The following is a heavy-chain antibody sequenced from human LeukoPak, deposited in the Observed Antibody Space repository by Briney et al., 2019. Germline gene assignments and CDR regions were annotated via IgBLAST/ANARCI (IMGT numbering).Heavy chain of an antibody. Sequence: ASVKVSCRTSGYDFSTYGITWVRQAPGQGLEWMGWISAYNGNTNYAQKLQGRVTMTTDTSTSTAYMELRSLRSDDTAVYYCARDGALWFGELLWDYWGQGTLVTVSS. CDR3: ARDGALWFGELLWDY. J-gene: IGHJ4*02. D-gene: IGHD3-10*01. V-gene: IGHV1-18*01. CDR2: ISAYNGNT. CDR1: GYDFSTYG.